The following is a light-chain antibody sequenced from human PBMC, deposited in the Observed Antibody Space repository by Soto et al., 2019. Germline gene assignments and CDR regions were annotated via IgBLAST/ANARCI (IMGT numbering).Light chain of an antibody. Sequence: EIVLTRFAGTLSLSPGQRATLSRRPSQSVSNNYLARYQQKPGQAPRLVIFGASNRATAIPDRFSASGSGTEFTLTISRLEPEDVAVYYCQQYGTSPLTFGHGTKVEI. CDR1: QSVSNNY. CDR2: GAS. CDR3: QQYGTSPLT. J-gene: IGKJ1*01. V-gene: IGKV3-20*01.